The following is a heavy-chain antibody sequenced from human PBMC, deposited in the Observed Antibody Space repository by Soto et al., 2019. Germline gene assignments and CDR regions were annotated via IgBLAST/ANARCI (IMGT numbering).Heavy chain of an antibody. D-gene: IGHD5-12*01. V-gene: IGHV3-9*01. CDR3: AKDNSGYELGNWFDP. CDR1: GFTFDDYA. J-gene: IGHJ5*02. Sequence: EVQLVESGGGLVQPGRSLRLSCAASGFTFDDYAMHWVRQAPGKGLEWVSGISWNSGSIGYADSVKGRFTISRDNAKNSLYLQMNSLRAEDTALYYCAKDNSGYELGNWFDPWGQGTLVTVSS. CDR2: ISWNSGSI.